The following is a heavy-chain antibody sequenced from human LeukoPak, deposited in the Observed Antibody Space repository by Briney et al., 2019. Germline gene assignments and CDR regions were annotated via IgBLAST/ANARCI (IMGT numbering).Heavy chain of an antibody. CDR2: INPNSGGT. CDR1: GYTFTGYY. V-gene: IGHV1-2*06. D-gene: IGHD6-19*01. J-gene: IGHJ4*02. Sequence: GASVKVSCKASGYTFTGYYMHWVRQAPGQGLEWMGRINPNSGGTNYAQKFQGRVTMTRDTSISTAYMELSRLRSDDTAVYYCARGIAGYSCGHYFDYWGQGTLVTVSS. CDR3: ARGIAGYSCGHYFDY.